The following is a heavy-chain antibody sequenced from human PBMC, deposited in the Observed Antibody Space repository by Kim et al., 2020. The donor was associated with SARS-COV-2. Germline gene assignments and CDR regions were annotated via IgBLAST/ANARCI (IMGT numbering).Heavy chain of an antibody. CDR2: ISSSGSTI. CDR3: ARDDSSSSYYYYGMDV. CDR1: GFTFSDYY. Sequence: GGSLRLSCAASGFTFSDYYMSWIRQAPGKGLEWVSYISSSGSTIYYADSVKGRFTISRDNAKNSLYLQMNSLRAEDTAVYYCARDDSSSSYYYYGMDVWGQGTTVTVSS. D-gene: IGHD6-13*01. J-gene: IGHJ6*02. V-gene: IGHV3-11*01.